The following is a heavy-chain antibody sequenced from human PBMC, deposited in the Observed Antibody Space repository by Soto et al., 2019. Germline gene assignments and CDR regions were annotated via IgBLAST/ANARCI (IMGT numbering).Heavy chain of an antibody. J-gene: IGHJ5*02. V-gene: IGHV3-23*01. CDR1: GFPFSSYA. D-gene: IGHD2-8*01. Sequence: GGSLRLSCAASGFPFSSYAMSWVRQAPGKGLEWVSAISGSGGSTYYADSVKGRFTISRDNSKNTLYLQMNSLRAEDTAVYYCAKASSSVLMAYAGPHWFDPWGQGTLVTVSS. CDR3: AKASSSVLMAYAGPHWFDP. CDR2: ISGSGGST.